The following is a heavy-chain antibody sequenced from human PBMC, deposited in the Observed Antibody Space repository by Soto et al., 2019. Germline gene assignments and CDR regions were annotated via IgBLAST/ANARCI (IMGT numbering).Heavy chain of an antibody. CDR3: ARTPRGNRSDP. CDR2: IYSSGST. J-gene: IGHJ5*02. CDR1: GGSISSYY. D-gene: IGHD3-16*01. Sequence: QVQLQESGPGLVKPSETLSLTCTVSGGSISSYYWSWIRQPPGKGLEWIGYIYSSGSTNYDPSLKSRVTIPEATPKTQFPRNLPLVTADDRAVYSWARTPRGNRSDPGGQEPLVPAS. V-gene: IGHV4-59*08.